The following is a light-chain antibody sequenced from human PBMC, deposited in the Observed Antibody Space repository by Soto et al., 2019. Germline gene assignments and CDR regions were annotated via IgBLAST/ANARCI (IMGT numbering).Light chain of an antibody. V-gene: IGKV1-39*01. CDR1: QTISNY. CDR3: QQTYNTPPYT. CDR2: GAS. J-gene: IGKJ2*01. Sequence: DIQMTQSPSSLSASVGDRVTITCRASQTISNYLNWYQQKPGKAPNLLIYGASTLQSGVPSRFSGSGSGTHFTLTISSLQPEDFATYYCQQTYNTPPYTFGQGTKLEIK.